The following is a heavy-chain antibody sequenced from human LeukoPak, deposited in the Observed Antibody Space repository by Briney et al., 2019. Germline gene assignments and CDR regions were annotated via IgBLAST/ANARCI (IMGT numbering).Heavy chain of an antibody. V-gene: IGHV1-8*01. J-gene: IGHJ5*02. CDR1: GYTFTSYD. CDR3: AREGELELGDRWFDP. CDR2: MNPNSGNT. Sequence: GASVKVSCKASGYTFTSYDINWVRQATGQGLEWMGWMNPNSGNTGYAQKFQGRVTMTTDTSTSTAYMELRSLRSDDTAVYYCAREGELELGDRWFDPWGQGTLVTVSS. D-gene: IGHD1-7*01.